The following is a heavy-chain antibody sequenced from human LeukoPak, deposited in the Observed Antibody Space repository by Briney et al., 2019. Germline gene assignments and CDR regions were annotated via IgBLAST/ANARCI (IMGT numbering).Heavy chain of an antibody. CDR2: ISSSGNIK. D-gene: IGHD3-3*01. Sequence: GGSLRLSCAASGFTFSSDAMSWVRQAPGKGLEWLSYISSSGNIKYYTDSVKGRFTISRDNSKNTLYLQMNSLRAEDTAVYYCARTPAYYDFWSGYLIYWGQGTLVTVSS. V-gene: IGHV3-48*01. CDR1: GFTFSSDA. J-gene: IGHJ4*02. CDR3: ARTPAYYDFWSGYLIY.